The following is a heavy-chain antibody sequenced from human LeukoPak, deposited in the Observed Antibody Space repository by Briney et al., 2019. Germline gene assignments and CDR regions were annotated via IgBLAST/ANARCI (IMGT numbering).Heavy chain of an antibody. V-gene: IGHV3-11*01. CDR2: ISSGGSTI. CDR1: GFTFSYYY. D-gene: IGHD6-19*01. CDR3: ARERSPGIAVGYVDP. J-gene: IGHJ5*02. Sequence: SLRLSCAASGFTFSYYYLSWIRQAAGKGLEWVSYISSGGSTIYYADSVKGRFTISREDTKNSLYLQMNSLRAEDTAVYYCARERSPGIAVGYVDPWGQGTLVTVSS.